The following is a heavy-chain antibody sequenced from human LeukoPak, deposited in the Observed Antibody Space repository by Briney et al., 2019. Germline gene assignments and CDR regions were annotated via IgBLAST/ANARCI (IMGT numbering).Heavy chain of an antibody. J-gene: IGHJ3*01. CDR1: GYNFTSHW. Sequence: GESLKISCKGSGYNFTSHWIGWVRQMPGKGLEWMGIIYPGDSDSRQSPSLRGQVTISADKSINTAYLQWNSLKASDTAMYYCARGHHVVVATATWASDAFDLWGQGTMVTVSS. V-gene: IGHV5-51*01. CDR3: ARGHHVVVATATWASDAFDL. CDR2: IYPGDSDS. D-gene: IGHD2-21*02.